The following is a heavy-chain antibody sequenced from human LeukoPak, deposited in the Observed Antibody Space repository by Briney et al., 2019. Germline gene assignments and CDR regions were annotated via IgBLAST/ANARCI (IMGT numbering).Heavy chain of an antibody. CDR1: GGTFSSYA. J-gene: IGHJ3*02. V-gene: IGHV1-69*05. Sequence: SVKVSCKASGGTFSSYAISWVRQATGQGLEWMGGIIPIFGTANYAQKFQGRVTITTDESTSTAYMELSSLRSEDTAVYYCARATRYNWNYFNAFDIWGQGTMVTVSS. CDR3: ARATRYNWNYFNAFDI. D-gene: IGHD1-7*01. CDR2: IIPIFGTA.